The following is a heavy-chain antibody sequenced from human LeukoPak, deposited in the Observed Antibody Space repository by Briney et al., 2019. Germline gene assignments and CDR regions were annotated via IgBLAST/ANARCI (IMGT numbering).Heavy chain of an antibody. CDR2: IYYSGST. CDR1: GGSISTYY. V-gene: IGHV4-59*01. CDR3: AHTSGWYDGHFDY. Sequence: SETLCLTCTVSGGSISTYYWSWIRQPPGKGLEWIGYIYYSGSTNSNPSLKSRVTISVDTSENQFSLKLSSVTAADTAVYYCAHTSGWYDGHFDYWGQGTLVTVSS. D-gene: IGHD6-19*01. J-gene: IGHJ4*02.